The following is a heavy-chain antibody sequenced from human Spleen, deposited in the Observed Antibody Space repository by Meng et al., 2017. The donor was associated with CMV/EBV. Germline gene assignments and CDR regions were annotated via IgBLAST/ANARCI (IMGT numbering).Heavy chain of an antibody. D-gene: IGHD2-2*01. Sequence: HVLLLDSAQVLVNPSGTLSLHCSVWGGSISSVYGRWIRQPAGTGLEWIGRIYTSGSTNYNPSLKSRVTMSVDTSRNQLSLKLGSMAAADTAVYYFARYVLESSSLYSNWFDPWGQGTLVTVSS. V-gene: IGHV4-4*07. CDR2: IYTSGST. J-gene: IGHJ5*02. CDR1: GGSISSVY. CDR3: ARYVLESSSLYSNWFDP.